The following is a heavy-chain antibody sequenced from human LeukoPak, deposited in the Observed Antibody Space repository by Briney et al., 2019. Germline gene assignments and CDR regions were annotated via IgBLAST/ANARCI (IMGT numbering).Heavy chain of an antibody. CDR1: GYTFTSYD. CDR3: AAITGYCSDGVCYIGAFDY. J-gene: IGHJ4*02. Sequence: ASVKVSCKASGYTFTSYDINWVRQATGQGLEWMGWMNPNSGNTGYAQKFQGRVTITRDMSTSTSYMELSSLRSDDTAVYYCAAITGYCSDGVCYIGAFDYWGQGTLVTVSS. CDR2: MNPNSGNT. D-gene: IGHD2-8*01. V-gene: IGHV1-8*01.